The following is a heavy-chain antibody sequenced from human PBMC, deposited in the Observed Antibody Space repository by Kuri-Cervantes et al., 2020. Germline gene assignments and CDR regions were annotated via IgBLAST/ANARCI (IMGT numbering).Heavy chain of an antibody. CDR1: GGSISSYY. V-gene: IGHV4-59*12. CDR3: ARGKMIAFGGRYHFYGMDV. CDR2: IYYSGST. J-gene: IGHJ6*02. D-gene: IGHD3-16*01. Sequence: SETLSLTCTVSGGSISSYYWSWIRQPPGKGLEWIGYIYYSGSTNYNPSLKSRVGISLDTSKNHFSLKLNSVTAADTAVYYCARGKMIAFGGRYHFYGMDVWGQGTTVTVSS.